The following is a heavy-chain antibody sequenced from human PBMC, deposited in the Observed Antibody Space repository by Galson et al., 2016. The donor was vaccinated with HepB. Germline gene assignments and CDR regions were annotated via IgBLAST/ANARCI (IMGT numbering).Heavy chain of an antibody. D-gene: IGHD3-10*01. Sequence: SLRLSCAASGFTFSNYAMHWVRQAPGKGLEWVTVISYDGRNKYYAASVKGRFTISRDNSKNTLFLQMNSLRAEDTALYYCARDRVFRYYYGMDVWGHGTTVTVSS. V-gene: IGHV3-30*04. CDR1: GFTFSNYA. CDR3: ARDRVFRYYYGMDV. CDR2: ISYDGRNK. J-gene: IGHJ6*02.